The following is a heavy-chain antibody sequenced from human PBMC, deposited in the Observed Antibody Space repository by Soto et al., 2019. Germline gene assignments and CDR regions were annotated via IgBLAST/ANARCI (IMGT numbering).Heavy chain of an antibody. J-gene: IGHJ6*02. Sequence: GGSLRLSCAASGFTFSSYAMSWVRQAPGKGLEWVSAISGGGHTTYYADSVKGRFIISRDNSRNTLFLQMNSLRAEDTAVYYCAKESGLVPDVWGQGTTVTVSS. CDR3: AKESGLVPDV. CDR1: GFTFSSYA. CDR2: ISGGGHTT. D-gene: IGHD6-25*01. V-gene: IGHV3-23*01.